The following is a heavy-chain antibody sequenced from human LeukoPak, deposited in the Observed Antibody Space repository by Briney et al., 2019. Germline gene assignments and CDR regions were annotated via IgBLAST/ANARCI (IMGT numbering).Heavy chain of an antibody. CDR3: ARDLIVGTTIRYYFDY. V-gene: IGHV3-23*01. CDR2: IGGSGDTT. J-gene: IGHJ4*02. CDR1: GFTFSSYA. D-gene: IGHD1-26*01. Sequence: GGSLRLSCAASGFTFSSYAMSWVRQAPGKGLEWVSAIGGSGDTTYYADSVKGRFTISRDNAKNSLYLQMNSLRAEDTAVYYCARDLIVGTTIRYYFDYWGQGTLVTVSS.